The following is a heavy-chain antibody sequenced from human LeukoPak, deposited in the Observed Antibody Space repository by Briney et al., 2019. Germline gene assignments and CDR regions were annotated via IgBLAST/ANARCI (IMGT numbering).Heavy chain of an antibody. V-gene: IGHV4-59*03. Sequence: SETLSLTCTVSGGSISSHYWSWIRQPPGKGLEWIGYIYYSGSTNYNPSLKSRVTKSVDTSKNQFSLKLSSVTAADTAVYYCATYSVGMDVWGQGTTVTVSS. CDR2: IYYSGST. J-gene: IGHJ6*02. CDR1: GGSISSHY. CDR3: ATYSVGMDV. D-gene: IGHD5/OR15-5a*01.